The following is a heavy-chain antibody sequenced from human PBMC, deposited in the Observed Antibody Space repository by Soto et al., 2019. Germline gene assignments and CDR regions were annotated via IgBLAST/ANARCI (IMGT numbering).Heavy chain of an antibody. V-gene: IGHV3-13*01. Sequence: SLRLSCAASGSTFSSYDFHWVRQTTGKGLEWVSGIGKAGDTYYAGSVKGRFTISRENAKNSLYLQMNSLRAGDTAVYYCTRGAAGFDYWGQGTLVTVSS. CDR1: GSTFSSYD. J-gene: IGHJ4*02. CDR2: IGKAGDT. CDR3: TRGAAGFDY. D-gene: IGHD6-13*01.